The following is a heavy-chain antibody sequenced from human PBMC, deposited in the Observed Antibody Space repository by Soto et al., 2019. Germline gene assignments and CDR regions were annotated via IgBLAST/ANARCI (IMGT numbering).Heavy chain of an antibody. CDR2: ISAYSGNT. D-gene: IGHD6-19*01. Sequence: QVQLVQSGAEVKKPGASVKVSCKASGYTFTSYGISWVRQAPGQGLEWRGWISAYSGNTNDTQKHQGRITMTTDTTTSTEYMRLRSLRCDDTDVAYCRSNRSQWLVKMADYWGQGPLVTLSS. V-gene: IGHV1-18*01. CDR1: GYTFTSYG. J-gene: IGHJ4*02. CDR3: RSNRSQWLVKMADY.